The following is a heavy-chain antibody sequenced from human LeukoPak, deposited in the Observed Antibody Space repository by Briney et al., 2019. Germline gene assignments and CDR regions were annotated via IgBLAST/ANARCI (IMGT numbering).Heavy chain of an antibody. CDR1: GFTFSSYW. CDR2: IKQDGSEK. V-gene: IGHV3-7*01. CDR3: ARDSSSWYGGHWFDP. J-gene: IGHJ5*02. D-gene: IGHD6-13*01. Sequence: GGSLRLSCAASGFTFSSYWMSWVRQAPGKGLEWVANIKQDGSEKYYVDSVKGRFTISRDNAKNSLYLQMNSLRAEDTAVYYCARDSSSWYGGHWFDPWGQGTLVTVSS.